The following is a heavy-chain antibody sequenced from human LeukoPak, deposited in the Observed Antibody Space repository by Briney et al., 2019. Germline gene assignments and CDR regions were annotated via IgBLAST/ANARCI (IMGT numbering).Heavy chain of an antibody. CDR2: IYSGGST. J-gene: IGHJ4*02. D-gene: IGHD3-16*02. V-gene: IGHV3-53*01. CDR3: ARGDYVWGSYRYNPFDD. Sequence: SLRLSFAASGFTVSSNYMSWVRQAPGKGLEWVSVIYSGGSTYYADSVKGRFTISRDNSKNTLYLQMNSLRAEDTAVYYCARGDYVWGSYRYNPFDDWGQGTLVTVSS. CDR1: GFTVSSNY.